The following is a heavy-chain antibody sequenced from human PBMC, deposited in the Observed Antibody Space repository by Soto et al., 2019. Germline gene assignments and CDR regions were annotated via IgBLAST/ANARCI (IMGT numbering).Heavy chain of an antibody. V-gene: IGHV4-59*01. Sequence: PSETLSLTCTVSGDSFSSYYWTWIRQPPGKRLEWVAYIFHTGNTNYNPSLKSRVTISVDTSKNQFSLKLRSVTPADTAVYYCAALDGALDYWGPGXLVTVPS. J-gene: IGHJ4*02. CDR2: IFHTGNT. CDR1: GDSFSSYY. D-gene: IGHD3-10*01. CDR3: AALDGALDY.